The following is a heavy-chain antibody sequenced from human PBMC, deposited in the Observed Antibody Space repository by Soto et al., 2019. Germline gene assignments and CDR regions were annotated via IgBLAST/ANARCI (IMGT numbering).Heavy chain of an antibody. D-gene: IGHD3-3*01. CDR1: GLRLTSNG. Sequence: PWGSLRLSCAASGLRLTSNGMSWVRQAPGKGLEWVSTISCTGGDTYYADSVGGRFTISRDNTKNSLYLEMNSLRGDETAVYYCAEVITMFGGAGVSNYFDYWGQGARVTVSS. V-gene: IGHV3-23*01. CDR2: ISCTGGDT. CDR3: AEVITMFGGAGVSNYFDY. J-gene: IGHJ4*02.